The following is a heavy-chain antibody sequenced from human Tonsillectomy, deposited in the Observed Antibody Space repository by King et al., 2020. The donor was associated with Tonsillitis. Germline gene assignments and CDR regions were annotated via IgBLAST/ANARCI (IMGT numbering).Heavy chain of an antibody. D-gene: IGHD3-3*01. J-gene: IGHJ6*02. Sequence: QLVQSGGGVVQPGRSLRLSCAASGFTFSSHGMHWVRQAPGKGLEWVATISYDGSNRHSADSVKGRFTISRDNSKNTLYLQMNSLRAEETAVYYCAREIGNYGFRVLYYYYGMDVWGQGTTVTVSS. CDR3: AREIGNYGFRVLYYYYGMDV. CDR1: GFTFSSHG. CDR2: ISYDGSNR. V-gene: IGHV3-30*03.